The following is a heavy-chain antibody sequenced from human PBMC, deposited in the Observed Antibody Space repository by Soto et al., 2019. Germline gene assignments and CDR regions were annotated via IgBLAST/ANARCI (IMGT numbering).Heavy chain of an antibody. CDR1: GGSIGRYY. D-gene: IGHD6-6*01. CDR2: IYDSENT. V-gene: IGHV4-59*08. Sequence: PSETLSLTCIVSGGSIGRYYWSWIRQSPGKGLEWIGFIYDSENTNYNPSLKSRVTISGDTSKNQLSLTLSSVTAADTAIYYCARHEKGSSFDHWGQGALVTVSS. J-gene: IGHJ4*02. CDR3: ARHEKGSSFDH.